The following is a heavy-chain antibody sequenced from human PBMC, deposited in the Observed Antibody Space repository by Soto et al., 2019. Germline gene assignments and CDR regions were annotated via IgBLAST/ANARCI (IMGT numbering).Heavy chain of an antibody. J-gene: IGHJ6*02. V-gene: IGHV1-69*13. D-gene: IGHD3-9*01. Sequence: SVKVSCKASGGTFSSYAISWVRQAPGQGLEWMGGIIPIFGTANYAQKFQGRVTITADESTSTAYMELSSLRSEDTAVYYCARAPSSLRYFDWYRHYYYGMDVWGQGTTVTVS. CDR2: IIPIFGTA. CDR1: GGTFSSYA. CDR3: ARAPSSLRYFDWYRHYYYGMDV.